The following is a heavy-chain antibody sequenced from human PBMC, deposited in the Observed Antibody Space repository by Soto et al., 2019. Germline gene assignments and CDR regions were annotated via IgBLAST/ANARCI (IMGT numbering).Heavy chain of an antibody. CDR3: ASHDWFDP. Sequence: VQLVEAGGGLIQPGGSLRLSCAASEFSVSSHYMSWVRQAPGKGLEWVSVIYSGGSTYYADSVKGRFTISRDNSKNTLYLQMNNLRAEDTAVYYCASHDWFDPWGQGTLVTVSS. CDR1: EFSVSSHY. CDR2: IYSGGST. J-gene: IGHJ5*02. V-gene: IGHV3-53*01.